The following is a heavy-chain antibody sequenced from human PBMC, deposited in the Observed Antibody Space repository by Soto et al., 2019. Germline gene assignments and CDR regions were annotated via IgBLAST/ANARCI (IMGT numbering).Heavy chain of an antibody. CDR2: IRNRVDGYTT. CDR1: GLRFSDYY. V-gene: IGHV3-72*01. D-gene: IGHD1-7*01. CDR3: VRDNELVPGTFDY. J-gene: IGHJ4*02. Sequence: LRLSCATSGLRFSDYYMDWVRQAPGGGLEWVGRIRNRVDGYTTDYAASVRGRFTVSRDDSKNSVYLQMNSLRTDDTAVYYCVRDNELVPGTFDYWGQGTLVTVSS.